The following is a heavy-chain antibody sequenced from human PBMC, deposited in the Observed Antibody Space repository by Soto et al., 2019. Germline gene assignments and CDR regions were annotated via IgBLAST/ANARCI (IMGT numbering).Heavy chain of an antibody. V-gene: IGHV3-9*01. CDR2: ISWNSGSI. CDR1: GFTFDDYA. Sequence: GGSLRLSCAASGFTFDDYAMHWVRQAPGKGLEWVSGISWNSGSIGYADSVKGRFTISRDNAKNSLYLQMNSLRAEDTALYYCAKDSSPACGGDCYAPFDYWGQGTLVTVSS. J-gene: IGHJ4*02. D-gene: IGHD2-21*01. CDR3: AKDSSPACGGDCYAPFDY.